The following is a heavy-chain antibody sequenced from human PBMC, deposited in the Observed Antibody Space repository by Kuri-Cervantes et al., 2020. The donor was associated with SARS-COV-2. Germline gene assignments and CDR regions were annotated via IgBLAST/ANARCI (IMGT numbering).Heavy chain of an antibody. Sequence: GESLKISCAASGFTFSSYEMNWVRQAPGKGLEWVSYISSSGSTIYYADSVKGRFTISRDNAKNSLYLQMNSLRAEDKAVYYCARVDPPLIDSSGLTGIDYWGQGTLVTVSS. CDR2: ISSSGSTI. CDR3: ARVDPPLIDSSGLTGIDY. CDR1: GFTFSSYE. J-gene: IGHJ4*02. V-gene: IGHV3-48*03. D-gene: IGHD6-19*01.